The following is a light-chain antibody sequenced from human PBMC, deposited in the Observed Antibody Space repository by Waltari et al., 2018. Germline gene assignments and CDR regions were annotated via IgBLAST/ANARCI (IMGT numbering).Light chain of an antibody. CDR2: DVS. CDR3: SSYTTRGTWV. CDR1: SSDVCAYDY. Sequence: QSALTQPASVSGSPGQSITFSCPVASSDVCAYDYVSWYPQLPGRAPKLLIYDVSPRPSGVSDRLSGYKSGNTASLTISGLQPEDEADYYCSSYTTRGTWVFGGGTKLTVL. J-gene: IGLJ3*02. V-gene: IGLV2-14*03.